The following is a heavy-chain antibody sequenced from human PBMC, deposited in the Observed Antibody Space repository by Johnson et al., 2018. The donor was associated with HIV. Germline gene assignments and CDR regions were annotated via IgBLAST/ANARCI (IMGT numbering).Heavy chain of an antibody. Sequence: EMQLVESGGGLVQPGGSLRLSCAASGFTFSSYWMHWVRQAPGKGLVWVSRINSDGSSTSYADSVKGRFTISRDNAKNTLYLQMNSLRAEDTAVYYCVKEASRGTLTQAPDAFDIWGQGTVVTVSS. CDR1: GFTFSSYW. D-gene: IGHD4-17*01. J-gene: IGHJ3*02. CDR2: INSDGSST. V-gene: IGHV3-74*02. CDR3: VKEASRGTLTQAPDAFDI.